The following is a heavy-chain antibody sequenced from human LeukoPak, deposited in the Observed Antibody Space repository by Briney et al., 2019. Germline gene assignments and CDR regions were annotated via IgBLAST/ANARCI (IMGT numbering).Heavy chain of an antibody. V-gene: IGHV1-69*13. CDR2: IIPIFNTA. CDR3: ARDLTGYYGSGKWYYYAMDV. CDR1: GGTFSNYA. D-gene: IGHD3-10*01. Sequence: GASVKVSCKASGGTFSNYAITWVRQAPGQGLEWMGGIIPIFNTANYARKLQGGVTITADESTSTVYMELSSLRSEDTAVYYCARDLTGYYGSGKWYYYAMDVWGQGTTVIVSS. J-gene: IGHJ6*01.